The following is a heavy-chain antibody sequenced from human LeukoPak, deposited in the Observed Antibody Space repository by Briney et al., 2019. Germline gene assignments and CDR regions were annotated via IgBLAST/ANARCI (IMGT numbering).Heavy chain of an antibody. J-gene: IGHJ5*02. CDR2: IYHSGST. CDR3: ARFCSGGSGPFDP. Sequence: SQTLSLTCAVSGGSISSGGYSWSWIRQPPGKGLEWIGYIYHSGSTYYNPSLKSRVTISVDRSKNQFSLKLSSVTAADTAVYYCARFCSGGSGPFDPWGQGTLVTVSS. V-gene: IGHV4-30-2*01. D-gene: IGHD2-15*01. CDR1: GGSISSGGYS.